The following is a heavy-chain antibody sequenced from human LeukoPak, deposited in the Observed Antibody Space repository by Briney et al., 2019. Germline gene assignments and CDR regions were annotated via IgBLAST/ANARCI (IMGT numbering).Heavy chain of an antibody. D-gene: IGHD6-19*01. Sequence: PGGSLRLSCAASGFTFSSYGMHWVRQAPGKGLEWVAFIRYDGSNKYYADSVKGRFTISRDNSKNTLYLQMNSLRAEDTAVYYCAKDKASRSGWLDYWGQGTLVTVSS. J-gene: IGHJ4*02. CDR3: AKDKASRSGWLDY. V-gene: IGHV3-30*02. CDR2: IRYDGSNK. CDR1: GFTFSSYG.